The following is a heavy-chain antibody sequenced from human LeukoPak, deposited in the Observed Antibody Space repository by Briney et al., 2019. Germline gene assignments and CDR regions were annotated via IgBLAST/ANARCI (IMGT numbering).Heavy chain of an antibody. J-gene: IGHJ5*02. Sequence: PSETLYLTCAVYGGSFSGYYWSRIRQPPGKGLEWIEEINHSGSTNYNPSLKSRVTISVGTSKNQFSLKLSSVTAADTAVYYCARARGNMVRGNWFDLWGQGTLVTVSS. CDR3: ARARGNMVRGNWFDL. V-gene: IGHV4-34*01. CDR1: GGSFSGYY. CDR2: INHSGST. D-gene: IGHD3-10*01.